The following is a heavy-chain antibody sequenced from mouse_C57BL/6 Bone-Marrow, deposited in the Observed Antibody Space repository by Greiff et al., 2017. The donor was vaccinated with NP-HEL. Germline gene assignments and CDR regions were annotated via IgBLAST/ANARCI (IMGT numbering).Heavy chain of an antibody. CDR3: AMRGGSSWFAY. Sequence: EVKLVESGGGLVKPGGSLKLSCAASGFTFSDYGMHWVRQAPEKGLEWVAYISSGSSTIYYADTVKGRFTISRDNAKNTLFLQMTSLRSEDTAMYYCAMRGGSSWFAYWGQGTLVTVSA. D-gene: IGHD1-1*01. J-gene: IGHJ3*01. V-gene: IGHV5-17*01. CDR1: GFTFSDYG. CDR2: ISSGSSTI.